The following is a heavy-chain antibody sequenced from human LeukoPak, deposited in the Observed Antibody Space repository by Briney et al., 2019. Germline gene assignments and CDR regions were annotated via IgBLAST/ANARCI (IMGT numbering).Heavy chain of an antibody. Sequence: SETLSLTCTVSGVSISSSNSYWGWIRQPPGKGLEWIGSIYYSGNTYYNASLKSQVSISIDTSKNQFSLKLSSVTAADTAVYYCARERRYYYGSGVAAGFDYWGQGTLVTVSS. CDR2: IYYSGNT. CDR3: ARERRYYYGSGVAAGFDY. J-gene: IGHJ4*02. CDR1: GVSISSSNSY. V-gene: IGHV4-39*02. D-gene: IGHD3-10*01.